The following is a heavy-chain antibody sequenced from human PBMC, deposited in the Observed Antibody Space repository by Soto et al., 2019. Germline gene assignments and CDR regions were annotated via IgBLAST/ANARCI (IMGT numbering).Heavy chain of an antibody. J-gene: IGHJ3*01. CDR2: IHHSGST. CDR3: ASYLSGYYDSSGGTAFDV. V-gene: IGHV4-4*02. D-gene: IGHD3-22*01. Sequence: QVQLQESGPGLVKPSGTLSLTCAVSGGSISSGNWWSWVRQPPGKGLEWIGEIHHSGSTNYNPSLKSRVTISVDKSKNQFSLKLSSVTAADTAVYYCASYLSGYYDSSGGTAFDVWGQGTMVTVSS. CDR1: GGSISSGNW.